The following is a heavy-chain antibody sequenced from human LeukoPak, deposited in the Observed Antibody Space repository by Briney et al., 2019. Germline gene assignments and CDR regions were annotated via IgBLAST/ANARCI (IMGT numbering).Heavy chain of an antibody. J-gene: IGHJ6*03. CDR2: ISAYNGNT. CDR3: ARGPTYYYDSSGYSYYYYYMDV. D-gene: IGHD3-22*01. Sequence: ASVKVSCKASGYTFTSYGISWVRQAPGQGLEWMGWISAYNGNTNYAQKLQGRVTMTTDTSTSTAYMELRSLRSDDTAVYYCARGPTYYYDSSGYSYYYYYMDVWGKGTTVTVSS. V-gene: IGHV1-18*01. CDR1: GYTFTSYG.